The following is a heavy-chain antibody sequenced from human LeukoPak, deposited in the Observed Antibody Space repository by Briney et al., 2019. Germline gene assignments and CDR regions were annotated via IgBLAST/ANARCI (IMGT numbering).Heavy chain of an antibody. D-gene: IGHD6-13*01. J-gene: IGHJ5*02. Sequence: GASVKVSCKASGYTSTSYALHWVRQAPGQRLEWMGWINAGNGNTKYSQKFQGRVTITRDTSASTAYMELSSLRSEDTAVYYCARVGIAAAGTDVSVDWFDPWGQGTLVTVSS. V-gene: IGHV1-3*01. CDR1: GYTSTSYA. CDR3: ARVGIAAAGTDVSVDWFDP. CDR2: INAGNGNT.